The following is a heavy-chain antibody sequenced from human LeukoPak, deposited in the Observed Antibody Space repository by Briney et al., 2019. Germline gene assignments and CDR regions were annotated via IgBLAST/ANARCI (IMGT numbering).Heavy chain of an antibody. CDR2: IRSKAYGGTT. CDR3: TRSRGAAAGPDAFDI. V-gene: IGHV3-49*04. CDR1: GFTFGDYA. Sequence: GGSLRLSCTASGFTFGDYAMSWVRQAPGKGLEWVGFIRSKAYGGTTEYAASVKGRFTISRDDSKSIAYLQMNSLKTEDTAVYYCTRSRGAAAGPDAFDIWGQGTMVTVSS. J-gene: IGHJ3*02. D-gene: IGHD6-13*01.